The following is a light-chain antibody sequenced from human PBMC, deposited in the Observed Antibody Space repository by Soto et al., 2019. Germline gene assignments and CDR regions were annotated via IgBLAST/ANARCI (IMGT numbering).Light chain of an antibody. CDR2: WAS. J-gene: IGKJ4*01. CDR1: QSVLYSSDNKNY. Sequence: DIVMTQSPDSLAVSLGERATINCRSSQSVLYSSDNKNYLAWYQQRPGQPPKLLIYWASTRESGVPDRFSGSGSGTDFTLTISSLQAEDVAVYYCQQYYNTLPLTFGGGTKVEIK. CDR3: QQYYNTLPLT. V-gene: IGKV4-1*01.